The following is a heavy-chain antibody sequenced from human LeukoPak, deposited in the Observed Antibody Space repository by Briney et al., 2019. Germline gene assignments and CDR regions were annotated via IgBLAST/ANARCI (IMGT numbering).Heavy chain of an antibody. Sequence: PSETLSLTCTVSGGSVSSGSYGWSWIRQPPGKGRELIGNIYYSGSTNYNPSLKSRFTISVETSKNQFSLKLSSVTAADTAVYYCARGLLWFRELLPAFYFDYWGQGTLVTVSS. CDR3: ARGLLWFRELLPAFYFDY. V-gene: IGHV4-61*01. CDR1: GGSVSSGSYG. D-gene: IGHD3-10*01. J-gene: IGHJ4*02. CDR2: IYYSGST.